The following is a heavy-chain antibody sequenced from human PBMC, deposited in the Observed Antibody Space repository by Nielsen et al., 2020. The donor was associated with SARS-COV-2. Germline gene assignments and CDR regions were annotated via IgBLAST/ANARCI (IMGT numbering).Heavy chain of an antibody. Sequence: GESLKISCAASGFTVSSNYMSWVRQVPGKGLEWVSVIYSGGSTYYADSVKGRFTISRDNSKNTLYLQMNSLRAEDTAVYYCARDSRYYGSGDYWGQGTLVTVSS. D-gene: IGHD3-10*01. CDR1: GFTVSSNY. CDR3: ARDSRYYGSGDY. J-gene: IGHJ4*02. CDR2: IYSGGST. V-gene: IGHV3-53*01.